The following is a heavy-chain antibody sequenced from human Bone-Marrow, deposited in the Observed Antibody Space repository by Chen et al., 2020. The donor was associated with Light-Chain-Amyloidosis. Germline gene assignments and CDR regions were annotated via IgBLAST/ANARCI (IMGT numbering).Heavy chain of an antibody. CDR2: VSYDGGNK. CDR1: GFTFSTYG. CDR3: ANGDSSGWFESFDY. V-gene: IGHV3-30*18. J-gene: IGHJ4*02. Sequence: QVQLVESGGGVVQPGRSLRLSCAASGFTFSTYGTHWVRQAPGKGLEWVAVVSYDGGNKYYADSVKGRFTISRDNSKNTVYLQMNSLRAEDTAVYFCANGDSSGWFESFDYWGQGTLVSVSS. D-gene: IGHD6-19*01.